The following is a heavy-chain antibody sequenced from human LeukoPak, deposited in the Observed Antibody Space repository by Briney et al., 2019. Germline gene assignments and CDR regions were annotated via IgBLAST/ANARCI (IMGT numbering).Heavy chain of an antibody. Sequence: GGSLRLSCAASGFTFSSYWMSWVRQAPGKGLEWVANIKQDGSEKYYVDSVKGRFTISRDNSKNTLYLQMNSLRAEDTAVYYCAKVFRGYDFWSGYFDYWGQGTLVTVSS. D-gene: IGHD3-3*01. CDR1: GFTFSSYW. V-gene: IGHV3-7*03. CDR3: AKVFRGYDFWSGYFDY. CDR2: IKQDGSEK. J-gene: IGHJ4*02.